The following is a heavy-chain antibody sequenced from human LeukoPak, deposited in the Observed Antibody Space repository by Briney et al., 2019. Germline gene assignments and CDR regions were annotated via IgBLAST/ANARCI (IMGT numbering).Heavy chain of an antibody. Sequence: VRXMPGKGLEWXGRIDPSDSYTNYSPSFQGHVTISADKSISTAYLQWSSLKASDTAMYYCARQGEMATIVDYWGQGTLVTVSS. D-gene: IGHD5-24*01. V-gene: IGHV5-10-1*01. CDR2: IDPSDSYT. J-gene: IGHJ4*02. CDR3: ARQGEMATIVDY.